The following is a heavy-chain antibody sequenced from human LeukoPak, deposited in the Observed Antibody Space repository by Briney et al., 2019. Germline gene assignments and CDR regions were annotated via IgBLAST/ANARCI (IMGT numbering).Heavy chain of an antibody. Sequence: SETLSLTCTVSGGSISSYYWSWIRQPAGKGLEWIGRIYTSGSTNYNPSLRSRVTMSVDTSKNQFSLKLSSVTAADTAVYYCARDGEWELLGTLDYWGQGTLVTVSS. D-gene: IGHD1-26*01. V-gene: IGHV4-4*07. CDR2: IYTSGST. CDR1: GGSISSYY. J-gene: IGHJ4*02. CDR3: ARDGEWELLGTLDY.